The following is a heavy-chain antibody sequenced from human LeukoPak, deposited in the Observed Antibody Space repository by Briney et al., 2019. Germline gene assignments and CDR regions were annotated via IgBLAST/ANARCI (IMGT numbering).Heavy chain of an antibody. D-gene: IGHD3-22*01. CDR2: LNPKSGDT. V-gene: IGHV1-8*01. CDR3: ATAEDSGSEL. J-gene: IGHJ4*02. Sequence: ASVKVSCKASGFTFSNYDINWVRQAPGQGLEWMGWLNPKSGDTGYAQKFQGRVTMTEDTSTDTAYMELSSLRSEDTAVYYCATAEDSGSELWGQGTLVTVSS. CDR1: GFTFSNYD.